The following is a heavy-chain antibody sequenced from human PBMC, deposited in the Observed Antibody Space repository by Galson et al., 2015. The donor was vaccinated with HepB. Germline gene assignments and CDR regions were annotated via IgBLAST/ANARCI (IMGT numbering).Heavy chain of an antibody. Sequence: SLRLSCAASGFTFSSYGMHWVRQAPGKGLEWVAVIWYDGSNKYYADSVKGRFTISRDNSKNTLYLQMNSLRAEDTAVYYCARGVEKYYDILTGSIDYWGQGTLVTVSS. J-gene: IGHJ4*02. D-gene: IGHD3-9*01. V-gene: IGHV3-33*01. CDR1: GFTFSSYG. CDR2: IWYDGSNK. CDR3: ARGVEKYYDILTGSIDY.